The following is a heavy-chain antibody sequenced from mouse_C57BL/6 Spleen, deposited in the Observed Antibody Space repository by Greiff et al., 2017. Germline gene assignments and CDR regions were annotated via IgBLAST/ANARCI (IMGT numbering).Heavy chain of an antibody. D-gene: IGHD1-1*02. Sequence: DVKLQESGAELVRPGASVKLSCTASGFNIKDDYMHWVKQRPEQGLEWIGWIDPENGDTEYASKFQGKATITADTSSNTAYLQLSSLTSEDTAVYYCTTPMGYFDVWGTGTTVTVSS. CDR3: TTPMGYFDV. J-gene: IGHJ1*03. V-gene: IGHV14-4*01. CDR2: IDPENGDT. CDR1: GFNIKDDY.